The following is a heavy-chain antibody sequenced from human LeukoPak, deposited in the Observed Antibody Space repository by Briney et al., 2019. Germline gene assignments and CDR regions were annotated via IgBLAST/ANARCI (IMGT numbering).Heavy chain of an antibody. CDR1: GYTFTSYG. V-gene: IGHV1-18*01. D-gene: IGHD6-19*01. CDR2: ISAYNGNT. J-gene: IGHJ4*02. Sequence: ASVKVSCKASGYTFTSYGISWVRQAPGQGLEWMGWISAYNGNTNYAQKLQGRVTMTTDTFTSTAYMELRSLRSDDTAVYYCARDRWDSSGWSTPFDYWGQGTLVTVSS. CDR3: ARDRWDSSGWSTPFDY.